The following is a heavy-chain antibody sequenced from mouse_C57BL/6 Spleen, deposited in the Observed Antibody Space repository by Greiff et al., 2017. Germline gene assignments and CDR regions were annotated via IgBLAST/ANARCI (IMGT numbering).Heavy chain of an antibody. Sequence: EVKLMESGGGLVQPGGSLKLSCAASGFTFSDYYMYWVRQTPEKRLEWVAYISNGGGSTYYPDTVKGRFTISRDNAKNTLYLQMSRLKSEDTAMYYCARGDGYTYAMDYWGQGTSVTVSS. D-gene: IGHD2-3*01. CDR3: ARGDGYTYAMDY. J-gene: IGHJ4*01. CDR2: ISNGGGST. V-gene: IGHV5-12*01. CDR1: GFTFSDYY.